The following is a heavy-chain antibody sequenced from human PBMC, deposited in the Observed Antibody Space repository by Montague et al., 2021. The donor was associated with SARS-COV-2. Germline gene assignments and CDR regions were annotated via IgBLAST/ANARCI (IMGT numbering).Heavy chain of an antibody. D-gene: IGHD1-14*01. CDR2: LYYNGMT. CDR3: VSSLPGNQFQFDY. J-gene: IGHJ4*02. CDR1: GGSITSGGYY. V-gene: IGHV4-31*03. Sequence: TLSLTCSVSGGSITSGGYYWTWIRQRPGGDLEWLGYLYYNGMTHYSPSLKSRASVSLDTSKNQFSLKLTSATATDSALYFCVSSLPGNQFQFDYWGQGALVTVSS.